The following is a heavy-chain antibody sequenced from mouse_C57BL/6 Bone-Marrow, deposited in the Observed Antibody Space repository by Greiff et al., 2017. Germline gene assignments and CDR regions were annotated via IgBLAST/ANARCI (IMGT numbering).Heavy chain of an antibody. CDR1: GYTFTSYG. J-gene: IGHJ3*01. CDR2: IYPRSGNT. V-gene: IGHV1-81*01. D-gene: IGHD2-4*01. Sequence: VQLQQSGAELARPGASVKLSCKASGYTFTSYGISWVKQRTGQGLEWIGEIYPRSGNTYYNEKFKGKATLTADKSSSPAYMELRSLTSEDSAVYVCAREDYDYDDWFAYWGQGTLVTVAA. CDR3: AREDYDYDDWFAY.